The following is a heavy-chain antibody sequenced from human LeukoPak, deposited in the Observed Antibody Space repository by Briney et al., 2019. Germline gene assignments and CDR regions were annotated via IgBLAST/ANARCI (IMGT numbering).Heavy chain of an antibody. J-gene: IGHJ5*02. CDR1: GGTFSSYA. Sequence: PSVKVACMASGGTFSSYAISWVRQAPGQWLEWMGGIIPIFGTANYAQKFQGRVTITADESTSTAYTELTSLRSEDTAVYYCARWLRLGRGGYNWFDPWGQGTLVTVSS. V-gene: IGHV1-69*13. CDR3: ARWLRLGRGGYNWFDP. D-gene: IGHD5-12*01. CDR2: IIPIFGTA.